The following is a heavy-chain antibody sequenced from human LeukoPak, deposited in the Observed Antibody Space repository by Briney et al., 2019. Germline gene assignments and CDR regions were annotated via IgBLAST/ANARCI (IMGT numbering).Heavy chain of an antibody. Sequence: GGSLRLSCAASGFTFSSYWMHWVRQAPGEGLVCVSRINSDGTSTTYADSVKGRFTISRDNARNTLYMQMNSLRAEDTAVYYCERATRDIVGATRTFDYWGQGTLATVSS. J-gene: IGHJ4*02. V-gene: IGHV3-74*01. D-gene: IGHD1-26*01. CDR1: GFTFSSYW. CDR2: INSDGTST. CDR3: ERATRDIVGATRTFDY.